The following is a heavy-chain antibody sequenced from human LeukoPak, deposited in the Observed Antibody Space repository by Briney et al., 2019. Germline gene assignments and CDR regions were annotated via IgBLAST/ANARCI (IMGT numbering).Heavy chain of an antibody. CDR3: ASRAYYDILTGYEKPNYYYYYMDV. V-gene: IGHV1-2*02. CDR1: GYTFTGYY. Sequence: ASVKVSCKASGYTFTGYYMHWVRQAPGQGLEWMGWINPNSGGTNYAQKFQGRVTMTRDTSISTAYMELSRLRSDDTAVYYCASRAYYDILTGYEKPNYYYYYMDVWGKGTTVTVSS. D-gene: IGHD3-9*01. J-gene: IGHJ6*03. CDR2: INPNSGGT.